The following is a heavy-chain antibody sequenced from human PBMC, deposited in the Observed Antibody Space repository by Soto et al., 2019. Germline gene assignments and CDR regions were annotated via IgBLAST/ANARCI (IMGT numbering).Heavy chain of an antibody. Sequence: GGSLRLSCAASGFTFSSYAMHWVRQAPGKGLGWVAVISYDGSNKYYADSVKGRFTISRDNSKNTVYLQMNSLRAEDTAVYYGAREGPMLLWFGELSGYFDYWGQGTLVTVSS. D-gene: IGHD3-10*01. CDR3: AREGPMLLWFGELSGYFDY. V-gene: IGHV3-30-3*01. CDR1: GFTFSSYA. CDR2: ISYDGSNK. J-gene: IGHJ4*02.